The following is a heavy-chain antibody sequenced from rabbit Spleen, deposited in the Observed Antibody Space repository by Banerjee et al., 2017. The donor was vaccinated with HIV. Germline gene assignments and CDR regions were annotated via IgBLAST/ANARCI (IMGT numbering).Heavy chain of an antibody. Sequence: QEQLEESGGDLVKPGTSLTLTCTASGFSFSSSYYICWVRQAPGKGLECIACIYTGSSGSTYYANWAKGRFTISKTSSTTVTLQMTSLTVADTATYFCARGSATMTMVITGFYLNFWGPGTLVTVS. J-gene: IGHJ4*01. V-gene: IGHV1S45*01. D-gene: IGHD2-1*01. CDR1: GFSFSSSYY. CDR3: ARGSATMTMVITGFYLNF. CDR2: IYTGSSGST.